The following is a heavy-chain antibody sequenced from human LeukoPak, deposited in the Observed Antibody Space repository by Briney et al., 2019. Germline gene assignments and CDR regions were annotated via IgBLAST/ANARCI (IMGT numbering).Heavy chain of an antibody. CDR2: INYSGST. J-gene: IGHJ5*02. D-gene: IGHD3-10*01. Sequence: SQTLSLTCTVSGGSISSANYQWSWIRQPPGKGLEWIGYINYSGSTYYNPSLKSRVTISVDTSKNHFCLNLNSVTAADTAVYYCARYGSGSTWFDPWGQGTLVTVSS. CDR1: GGSISSANYQ. CDR3: ARYGSGSTWFDP. V-gene: IGHV4-30-4*01.